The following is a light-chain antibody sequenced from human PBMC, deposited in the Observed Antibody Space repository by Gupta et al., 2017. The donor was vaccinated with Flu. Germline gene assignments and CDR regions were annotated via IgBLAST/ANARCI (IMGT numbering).Light chain of an antibody. Sequence: EIVLTQSPGTLSLSPGERVTLSCRASQSVTSNYLAWYQQKPGQPPRLLIYGASSRATGIPDRFSGSVSGTDFTLIISRLEPEDFAVYFCRQYGSSPLTFGGGTKVEIK. CDR3: RQYGSSPLT. CDR1: QSVTSNY. CDR2: GAS. J-gene: IGKJ4*01. V-gene: IGKV3-20*01.